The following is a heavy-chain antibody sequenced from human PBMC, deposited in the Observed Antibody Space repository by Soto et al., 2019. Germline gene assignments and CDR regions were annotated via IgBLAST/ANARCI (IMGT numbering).Heavy chain of an antibody. CDR3: AKDISRGPTKNYDFWSGPDY. CDR1: GFTFDEYA. D-gene: IGHD3-3*01. Sequence: GGSLRLSCAASGFTFDEYAMHWVRQPPGKGLEWVSLISWDGSNRYYADSVQGRFTISRDNSKYSLYLEMDSLRPEDTALYYCAKDISRGPTKNYDFWSGPDYWGQGTLVTVSS. J-gene: IGHJ4*02. CDR2: ISWDGSNR. V-gene: IGHV3-43D*04.